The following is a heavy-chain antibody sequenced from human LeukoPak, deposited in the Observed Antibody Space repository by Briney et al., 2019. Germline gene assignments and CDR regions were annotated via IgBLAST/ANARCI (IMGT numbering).Heavy chain of an antibody. Sequence: SLTXTVSGGSIXSYXWSCXRQXPGKGLEWXGYIYYRGNTNYNPSLKSRVTMSVDTSKNQFSLRLRSVTAADTAVYYCASSRGYXSFXFDIWGQGTMVTVSS. CDR1: GGSIXSYX. D-gene: IGHD2-15*01. CDR3: ASSRGYXSFXFDI. V-gene: IGHV4-59*01. J-gene: IGHJ3*02. CDR2: IYYRGNT.